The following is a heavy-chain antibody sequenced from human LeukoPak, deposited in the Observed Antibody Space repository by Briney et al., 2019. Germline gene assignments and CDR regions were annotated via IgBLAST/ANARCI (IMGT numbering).Heavy chain of an antibody. Sequence: SGTLSLTCTVSGGSISSYYWSWIRQPPGKGLEWIGYIYYSGSTNYNPSLKSRVTISVDTSKNQFSLKLSSVTAADTAVYYCARQYLGAGWSNYYYYYMDVWGKGTTVTVSS. CDR1: GGSISSYY. CDR3: ARQYLGAGWSNYYYYYMDV. CDR2: IYYSGST. V-gene: IGHV4-59*08. J-gene: IGHJ6*03. D-gene: IGHD2-15*01.